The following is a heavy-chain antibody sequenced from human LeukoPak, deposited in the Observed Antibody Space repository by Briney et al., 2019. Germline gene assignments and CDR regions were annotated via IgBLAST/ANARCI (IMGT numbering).Heavy chain of an antibody. J-gene: IGHJ4*02. V-gene: IGHV3-20*04. CDR1: GFTFDDYG. CDR3: ARQYYDILTGYWPFDY. D-gene: IGHD3-9*01. CDR2: INWNGGST. Sequence: TGGSLRLSCAASGFTFDDYGMSWVRQAPGKGLEWVSGINWNGGSTGYADSVMGRFTISRDNAKNSLYLQMNSLRAEDTALYYCARQYYDILTGYWPFDYWGQGTLVTVSS.